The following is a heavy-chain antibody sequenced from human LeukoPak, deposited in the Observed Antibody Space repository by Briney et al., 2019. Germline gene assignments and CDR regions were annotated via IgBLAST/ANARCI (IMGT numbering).Heavy chain of an antibody. CDR3: AKDPGPRVLGGFVYHH. CDR1: GYTFTDYA. D-gene: IGHD5-12*01. CDR2: IHGGNGNT. V-gene: IGHV1-3*01. J-gene: IGHJ5*02. Sequence: ASVKVSCKASGYTFTDYAIHWVRQAPGQSLEWMGWIHGGNGNTKYSQKFQGRVTITRDTSATTAHMELSSLTSEDTAVYYCAKDPGPRVLGGFVYHHWGQGTLVTVSS.